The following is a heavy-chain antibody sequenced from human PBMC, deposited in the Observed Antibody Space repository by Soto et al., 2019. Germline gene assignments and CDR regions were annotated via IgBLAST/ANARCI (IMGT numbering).Heavy chain of an antibody. CDR1: GGTFSSYA. V-gene: IGHV1-69*06. J-gene: IGHJ2*01. Sequence: QVQLVQSGAEVKKPGSSVKVSCKASGGTFSSYAISWVRQAPGQVLEWMGGIIPIFGTANYAQKFQGRVTITADKSTSTAYMELSSLRSEDTAVYYCARAAPTPYCSSTSCYYWYFDLWGRGTLVTVSS. D-gene: IGHD2-2*01. CDR3: ARAAPTPYCSSTSCYYWYFDL. CDR2: IIPIFGTA.